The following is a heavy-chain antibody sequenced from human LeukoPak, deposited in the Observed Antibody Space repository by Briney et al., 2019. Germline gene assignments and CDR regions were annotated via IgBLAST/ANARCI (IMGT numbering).Heavy chain of an antibody. J-gene: IGHJ6*02. Sequence: ASVKVSCKASGYTFTSYAIHWVRQAPGQRLEWMGWINAGNGNTKYSQKFQGRVTITRDTSASTAYMELRSLRSDDTAVYYCAREAAGIQLWIYYYYGMDVWGQGTTVTVSS. CDR1: GYTFTSYA. V-gene: IGHV1-3*01. CDR2: INAGNGNT. CDR3: AREAAGIQLWIYYYYGMDV. D-gene: IGHD5-18*01.